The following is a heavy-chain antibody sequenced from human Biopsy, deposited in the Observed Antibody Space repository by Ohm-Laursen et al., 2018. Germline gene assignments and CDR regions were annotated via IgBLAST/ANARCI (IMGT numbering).Heavy chain of an antibody. J-gene: IGHJ6*02. CDR1: GGSVSSSNYY. V-gene: IGHV4-61*01. Sequence: PSETLSLTCRVSGGSVSSSNYYWNWIRQTPGKGLEWIGFIYNTERTNYNPSLKSRVTISLDTSKNQFSLELSSVIPSDTAVYYCAIDRVPRRGVMPVYYYGMDVWGQGSTVTVSS. CDR3: AIDRVPRRGVMPVYYYGMDV. D-gene: IGHD2-21*01. CDR2: IYNTERT.